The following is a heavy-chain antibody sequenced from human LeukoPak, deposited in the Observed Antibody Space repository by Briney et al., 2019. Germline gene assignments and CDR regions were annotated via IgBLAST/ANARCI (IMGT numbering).Heavy chain of an antibody. V-gene: IGHV4-59*01. Sequence: SEALSVTCAVPGGSINSYSWSWIRQPPGEGVEWIGYIYYSGSTNYDPSLKSRVTISVDTSKNQFSLKLSSVTAADTAVYYCARARGEYYYMDVWGKGTTVTISS. CDR2: IYYSGST. CDR1: GGSINSYS. D-gene: IGHD3-10*01. J-gene: IGHJ6*03. CDR3: ARARGEYYYMDV.